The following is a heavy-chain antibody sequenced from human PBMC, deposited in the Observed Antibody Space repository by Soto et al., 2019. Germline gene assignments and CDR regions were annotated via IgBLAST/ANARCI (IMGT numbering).Heavy chain of an antibody. CDR1: GFTFSSYN. J-gene: IGHJ4*02. CDR3: AREGHSSGWPIDY. CDR2: FTTKSTNYI. V-gene: IGHV3-21*01. D-gene: IGHD6-19*01. Sequence: PGGSLRLSCAASGFTFSSYNMNWVRQAPWKGLEWVSSFTTKSTNYIYYADSVKGRFTFSRDNAKNSLYLQMNSLRAEDTAVYYCAREGHSSGWPIDYWGQGTLVTVSS.